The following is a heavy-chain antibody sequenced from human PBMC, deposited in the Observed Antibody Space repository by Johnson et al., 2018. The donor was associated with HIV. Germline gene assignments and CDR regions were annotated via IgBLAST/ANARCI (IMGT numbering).Heavy chain of an antibody. CDR3: AKDAGNDFRGLDAFDI. D-gene: IGHD3-3*01. V-gene: IGHV3-30*18. J-gene: IGHJ3*02. CDR2: ISYDGSNK. CDR1: GFNFNIYG. Sequence: QVQLVESAGGVVHPGRSLRLSCAASGFNFNIYGMHWVRQAPGKGLEWGAVISYDGSNKFYEDSVKGRFTSSRDNSKNTLHLQMNSLRAEDTAVYYCAKDAGNDFRGLDAFDIWGQGTKVTVSS.